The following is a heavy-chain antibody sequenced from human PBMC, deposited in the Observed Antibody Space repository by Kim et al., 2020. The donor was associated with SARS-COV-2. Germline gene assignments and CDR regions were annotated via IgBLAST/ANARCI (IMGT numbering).Heavy chain of an antibody. CDR3: ARGRAGVVPSPILGIGPTYDYYAMDV. CDR2: INHSGST. V-gene: IGHV4-34*01. Sequence: SETLSLTCAVYGGSFSGFHWGWIRQPPGKGLEWIGEINHSGSTNYNPSLKSRVTLSVDTSKSQFSLKLNVVTAADTAVYYCARGRAGVVPSPILGIGPTYDYYAMDVWGRGTTVTVSS. J-gene: IGHJ6*02. CDR1: GGSFSGFH. D-gene: IGHD2-2*02.